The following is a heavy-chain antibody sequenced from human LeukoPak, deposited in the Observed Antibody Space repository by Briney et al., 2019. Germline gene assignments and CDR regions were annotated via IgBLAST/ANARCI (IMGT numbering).Heavy chain of an antibody. CDR1: AGSISSYY. CDR3: ARGTTAAAGIFDC. Sequence: PSETLSLTCSVSAGSISSYYWSWVRQPAGKGLQWTGPIYSSGSTNYNPSLNSRVTMSVDTSNAQFSLRLTSVTAADTAVYYCARGTTAAAGIFDCWGQGTLVTVSS. D-gene: IGHD6-13*01. V-gene: IGHV4-4*07. CDR2: IYSSGST. J-gene: IGHJ4*02.